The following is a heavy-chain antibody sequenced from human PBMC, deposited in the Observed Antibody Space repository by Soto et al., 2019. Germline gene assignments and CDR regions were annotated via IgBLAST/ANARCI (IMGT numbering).Heavy chain of an antibody. CDR3: ARGGIVLMVYAMDV. Sequence: SVKVTCKASGGTFSSYAISWVRQAPGQGLEWMGGIIPIFGTANYAQMFQGRVTITADESTSTAYMELSSLRSEDTAVYYCARGGIVLMVYAMDVWGQGTTVTVSS. J-gene: IGHJ6*02. D-gene: IGHD2-8*01. CDR1: GGTFSSYA. CDR2: IIPIFGTA. V-gene: IGHV1-69*13.